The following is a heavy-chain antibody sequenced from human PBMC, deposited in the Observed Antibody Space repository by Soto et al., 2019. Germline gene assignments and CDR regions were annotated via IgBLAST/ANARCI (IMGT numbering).Heavy chain of an antibody. CDR3: ATFMALYGMDV. J-gene: IGHJ6*02. V-gene: IGHV4-30-4*01. CDR1: GGSISSGDYY. Sequence: SETLSLTCTVSGGSISSGDYYWSWIRQPPGKGLEWIGYIYYSGSTYYNPSLKSRVTISVDTSKNQFSLKLSSVTAADTAVYYCATFMALYGMDVWGQGTTVTVSS. D-gene: IGHD3-10*01. CDR2: IYYSGST.